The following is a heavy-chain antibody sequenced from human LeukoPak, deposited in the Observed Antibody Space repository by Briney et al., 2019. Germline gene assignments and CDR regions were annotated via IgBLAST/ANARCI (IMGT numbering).Heavy chain of an antibody. CDR3: ARDPTFIGSSWYRYYYMDV. CDR1: GFTFDDYG. D-gene: IGHD6-13*01. J-gene: IGHJ6*03. Sequence: GGSLRLSCAASGFTFDDYGMSWVRQAPGKGLEWVSGINWNGGSTGYADSVKGRFTISRDNAKNSLYLQMNSLRAEDTALYYCARDPTFIGSSWYRYYYMDVWGKGTTVTVSS. CDR2: INWNGGST. V-gene: IGHV3-20*04.